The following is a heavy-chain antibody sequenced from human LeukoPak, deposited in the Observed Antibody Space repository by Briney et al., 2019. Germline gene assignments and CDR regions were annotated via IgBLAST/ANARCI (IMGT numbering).Heavy chain of an antibody. V-gene: IGHV4-61*02. CDR2: IYTSGST. D-gene: IGHD6-19*01. CDR1: GGSISSGSYY. J-gene: IGHJ4*02. CDR3: ARGRYSSGWYGENFDY. Sequence: SETLSLTCTVSGGSISSGSYYWSWIRQPAGKGLEWIGRIYTSGSTNYNPSLKCRVTISVDTSKNQFSLKLSSVTAADTAVYYCARGRYSSGWYGENFDYWGQGTLVTVSS.